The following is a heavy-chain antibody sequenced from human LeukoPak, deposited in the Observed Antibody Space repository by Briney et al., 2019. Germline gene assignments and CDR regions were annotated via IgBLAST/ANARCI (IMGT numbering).Heavy chain of an antibody. V-gene: IGHV4-59*08. Sequence: SETPSLTCTVSGGSISSYYWSWIRQPPGKGLEWIGYIYYSGSTNYNPSLKSRVTISVDTSKNQFSLKLSSVTAADTAVYYCARLVRDGYNWGFDYWGQGTLVTVSP. D-gene: IGHD5-12*01. CDR1: GGSISSYY. CDR2: IYYSGST. CDR3: ARLVRDGYNWGFDY. J-gene: IGHJ4*02.